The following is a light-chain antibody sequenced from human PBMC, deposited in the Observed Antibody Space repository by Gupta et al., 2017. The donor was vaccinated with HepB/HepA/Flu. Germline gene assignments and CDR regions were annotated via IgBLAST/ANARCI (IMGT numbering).Light chain of an antibody. V-gene: IGKV3-15*01. CDR3: QQYNDWPLT. CDR1: QSVSSN. J-gene: IGKJ1*01. CDR2: GIY. Sequence: EIVMTQSPATLSGSPGERATLSCRASQSVSSNLAWYQQKPGQTPRLLIYGIYNRAAGIPARFSGSGSGTEFTLTISGLQSEDFAVYYCQQYNDWPLTFGQGTKVEIK.